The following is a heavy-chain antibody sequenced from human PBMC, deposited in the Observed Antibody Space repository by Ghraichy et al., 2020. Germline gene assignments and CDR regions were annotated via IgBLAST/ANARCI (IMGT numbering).Heavy chain of an antibody. CDR2: IKSDGSGT. V-gene: IGHV3-74*01. J-gene: IGHJ6*02. CDR1: GFTITNDW. Sequence: GGSLRLSCAVSGFTITNDWMHWVRHAPGKGLVWVSHIKSDGSGTTYADSVKGRFTISRDNAKNTLFLQMNSLRAEDTAVYYCARDRHYAMDVWGPGTT. CDR3: ARDRHYAMDV.